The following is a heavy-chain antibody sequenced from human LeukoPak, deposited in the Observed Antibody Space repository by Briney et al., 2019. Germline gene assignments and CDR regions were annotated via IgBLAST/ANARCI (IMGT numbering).Heavy chain of an antibody. CDR1: GGTFSSYA. Sequence: GASVKVSCKASGGTFSSYAISWVRQAPGQGLEWMGGIIPIFGTANYAQKFQGRVTITADESTSTAYMELSSLRSEDTAVYYCAISSAKIGYFGYWGQGTLVTVSS. J-gene: IGHJ4*02. CDR2: IIPIFGTA. CDR3: AISSAKIGYFGY. D-gene: IGHD6-25*01. V-gene: IGHV1-69*13.